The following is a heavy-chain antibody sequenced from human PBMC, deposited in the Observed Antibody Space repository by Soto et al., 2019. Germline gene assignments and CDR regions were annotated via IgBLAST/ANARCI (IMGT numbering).Heavy chain of an antibody. CDR2: IYSGGST. CDR1: GFTVSSNY. D-gene: IGHD7-27*01. CDR3: ATETLGTDAFDI. V-gene: IGHV3-66*01. J-gene: IGHJ3*02. Sequence: GGSLRLSCAASGFTVSSNYMSWVRQAPGKGLEWVSVIYSGGSTYYADSVKGRFTISRDNSKNTLYLQMNSLRAEDTAVYYCATETLGTDAFDIWGQGTMVTVSS.